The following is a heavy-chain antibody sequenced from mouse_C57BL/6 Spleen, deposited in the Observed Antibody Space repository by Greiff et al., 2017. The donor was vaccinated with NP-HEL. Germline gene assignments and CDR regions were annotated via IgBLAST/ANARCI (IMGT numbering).Heavy chain of an antibody. J-gene: IGHJ1*03. CDR2: IDPSDSET. V-gene: IGHV1-52*01. CDR1: GYTFTSYW. Sequence: VQLQQPGAELVRPGSSVKLSCKASGYTFTSYWMHWVKQRPIQGLEWIGNIDPSDSETNYNQKFKDKATLTVDKSSSTAYMQLSSLTYEDSAVYYCRRSESNEYFDVWGTVTTVTVAS. D-gene: IGHD2-5*01. CDR3: RRSESNEYFDV.